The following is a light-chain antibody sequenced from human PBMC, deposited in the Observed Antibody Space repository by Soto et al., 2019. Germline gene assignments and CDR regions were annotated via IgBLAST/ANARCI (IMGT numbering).Light chain of an antibody. J-gene: IGKJ4*01. Sequence: DLQMTQSPSSLSASVADRVTITGRASQSISSYLNWYQQKPGKAPKLLIYAASSLHSGVPSRFSGRGSGTDFTLAISSLQPADFATYYCQQSYSTPLTFGGGTKVEIK. CDR2: AAS. CDR3: QQSYSTPLT. V-gene: IGKV1-39*01. CDR1: QSISSY.